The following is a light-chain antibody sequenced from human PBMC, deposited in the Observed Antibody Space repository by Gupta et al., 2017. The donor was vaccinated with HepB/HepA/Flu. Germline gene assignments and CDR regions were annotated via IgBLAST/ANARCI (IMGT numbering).Light chain of an antibody. CDR3: QQSDSTSST. J-gene: IGKJ2*01. CDR2: AAS. Sequence: DIHMTQSRSSLSASVGDRVTNTCRSSQSISNYLNWSQQKPGKAPKLLIYAASNSQSGVPSRFSGSGSGTDFTLTISSLQPEDFATYYCQQSDSTSSTFGQGTKLEIK. V-gene: IGKV1-39*01. CDR1: QSISNY.